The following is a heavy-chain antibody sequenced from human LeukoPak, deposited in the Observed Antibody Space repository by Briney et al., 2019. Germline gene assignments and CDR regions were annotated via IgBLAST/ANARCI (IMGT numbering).Heavy chain of an antibody. V-gene: IGHV5-51*01. J-gene: IGHJ5*02. D-gene: IGHD5-18*01. CDR1: GYSFTNYW. CDR3: VRIPNTASPPNWFDP. CDR2: IYPGNSHV. Sequence: LGESLKISCKGSGYSFTNYWINWVRQMPGKGLEWMGAIYPGNSHVRYNPSLQGQVTISADTSFGVAYLQWSSLKTSDTGMYYCVRIPNTASPPNWFDPWGPGNLGHRLL.